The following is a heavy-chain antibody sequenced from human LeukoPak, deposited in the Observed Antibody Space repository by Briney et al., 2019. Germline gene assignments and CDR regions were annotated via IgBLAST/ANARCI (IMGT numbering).Heavy chain of an antibody. CDR1: GFTFSSYD. J-gene: IGHJ3*02. D-gene: IGHD3-10*01. CDR2: IGTAGDT. CDR3: ARGRGWGTFDI. V-gene: IGHV3-13*04. Sequence: GGSLRLSCAASGFTFSSYDMHWVRHGTEKGLEWVSAIGTAGDTYYPGSVKGRFTTSRENAKNSLYLQMNSLRVGDTAVYYCARGRGWGTFDIWGQGTMVTVSS.